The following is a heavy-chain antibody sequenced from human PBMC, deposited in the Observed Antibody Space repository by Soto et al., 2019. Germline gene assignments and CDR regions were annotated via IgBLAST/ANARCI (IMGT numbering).Heavy chain of an antibody. Sequence: QVQLQESGPGLVKPSQTLSLTCTVSGGSINSGGYFWSWIRQTPGKGLEWIGHIYNSGSTYTNPSLNSRTTISGDTPPNQFSLNLKSVTAADTAVYYCARGPSADKVDYWGQGTLVTVSS. D-gene: IGHD3-3*01. CDR2: IYNSGST. CDR3: ARGPSADKVDY. J-gene: IGHJ4*02. V-gene: IGHV4-30-4*01. CDR1: GGSINSGGYF.